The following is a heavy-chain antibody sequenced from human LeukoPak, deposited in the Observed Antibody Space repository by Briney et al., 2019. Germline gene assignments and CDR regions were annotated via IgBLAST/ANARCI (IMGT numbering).Heavy chain of an antibody. CDR2: IIPIFGTA. Sequence: ASVKVSCKASGGTFSSYAISWVRQAPGQGLERMGGIIPIFGTANYAQKFQGRVTITADESTSTAYMELSSLRSEDTAVYYCARATGITGTTPGYWGQGTLVTVSS. V-gene: IGHV1-69*13. CDR1: GGTFSSYA. D-gene: IGHD1-7*01. J-gene: IGHJ4*02. CDR3: ARATGITGTTPGY.